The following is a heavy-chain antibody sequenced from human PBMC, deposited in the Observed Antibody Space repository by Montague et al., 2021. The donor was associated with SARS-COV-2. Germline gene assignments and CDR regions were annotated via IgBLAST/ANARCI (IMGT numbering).Heavy chain of an antibody. CDR2: IKNSGST. V-gene: IGHV4-34*01. J-gene: IGHJ4*02. CDR1: GGSFSGYY. Sequence: SETLSLTCGVFGGSFSGYYWSWIRQTPGMGLEWMGKIKNSGSTLNRCSLQGRVSISMDTSNNQFSLKLTSVAAADTAMYFCARETSGYEYYFDVWGQGTLVTVSS. CDR3: ARETSGYEYYFDV. D-gene: IGHD5-12*01.